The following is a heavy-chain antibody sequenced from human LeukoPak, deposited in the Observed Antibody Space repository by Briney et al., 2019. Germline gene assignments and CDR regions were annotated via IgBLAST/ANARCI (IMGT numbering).Heavy chain of an antibody. CDR2: INHSGST. CDR1: GGSFSGYY. D-gene: IGHD2-15*01. V-gene: IGHV4-34*01. CDR3: ARGPCSGGSCYFDYFDY. Sequence: SETLSLTCAVYGGSFSGYYWSWIRQPPGKGLEWIGEINHSGSTNYNPSLKSRVTISVDTSKNQFSLKLSSVTAADTAVYYCARGPCSGGSCYFDYFDYWGQGTLVTVSS. J-gene: IGHJ4*02.